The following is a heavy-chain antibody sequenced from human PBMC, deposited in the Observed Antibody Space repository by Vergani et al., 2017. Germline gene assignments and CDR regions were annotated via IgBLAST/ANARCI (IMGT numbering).Heavy chain of an antibody. CDR3: AREGTTGTHYYYYYMDV. CDR2: IWHDGSNK. V-gene: IGHV3-33*01. D-gene: IGHD1-1*01. Sequence: QVQLVESGGGVVQPGRSLRLSCAASGFTFSSYGMHWVRQAPGKGLEWVAVIWHDGSNKYYADSVKGRFTISRDNSKNTLYLQMNSLRAEDTAVYYCAREGTTGTHYYYYYMDVWGKGTTVTVSS. CDR1: GFTFSSYG. J-gene: IGHJ6*03.